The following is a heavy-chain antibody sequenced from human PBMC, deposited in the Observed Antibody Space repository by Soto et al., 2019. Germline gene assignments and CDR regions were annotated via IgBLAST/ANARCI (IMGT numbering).Heavy chain of an antibody. D-gene: IGHD2-15*01. V-gene: IGHV3-74*01. J-gene: IGHJ4*01. CDR2: INSDGSST. CDR3: SLVFCSARGCYHLAY. Sequence: PGGSVRLSCAASGFTCSRDWMHWVRQGPGKGLVWVSRINSDGSSTSYADSVKGRFTISRDNAKNTLYLQMNSLRAEDTAVYYSSLVFCSARGCYHLAYWAHGPPVSV. CDR1: GFTCSRDW.